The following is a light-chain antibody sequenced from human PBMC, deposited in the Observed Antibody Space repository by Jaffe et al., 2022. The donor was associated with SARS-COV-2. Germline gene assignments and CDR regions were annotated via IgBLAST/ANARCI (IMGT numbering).Light chain of an antibody. CDR2: AAS. CDR1: QSISSF. CDR3: QQSYSTPPT. V-gene: IGKV1-39*01. J-gene: IGKJ4*01. Sequence: DIQMTQSPSSLSASVGDRVTITCRASQSISSFLNWFQQKPGKAPQLLIYAASSFQSGVPSRFSGSGSGTDFTLTISSLQPEDFATYYCQQSYSTPPTFGGGTKVEIK.